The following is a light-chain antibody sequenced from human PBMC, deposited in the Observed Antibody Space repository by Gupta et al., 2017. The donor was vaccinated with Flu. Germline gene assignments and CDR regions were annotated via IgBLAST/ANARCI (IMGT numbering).Light chain of an antibody. CDR2: TDN. CDR3: QSRDSSTVV. Sequence: SSDLLQSPSVSVSSGETANISCSGDHFGAKFASWFQQKPGQSPTLVFYTDNRRPSGIPVLFSGTISGNTATLAISVTQAHEEADYYCQSRDSSTVVFGGGTKLTVL. J-gene: IGLJ2*01. V-gene: IGLV3-1*01. CDR1: HFGAKF.